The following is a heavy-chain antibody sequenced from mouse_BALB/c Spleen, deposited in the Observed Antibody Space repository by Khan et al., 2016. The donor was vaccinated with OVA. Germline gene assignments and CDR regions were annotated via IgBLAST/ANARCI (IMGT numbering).Heavy chain of an antibody. D-gene: IGHD2-1*01. CDR3: ARGYANFFNPHYAMDY. J-gene: IGHJ4*01. CDR1: GFTFSSYA. V-gene: IGHV5-6-5*01. CDR2: ISSGGST. Sequence: EVMLVESGGGLVKPGGSLKLSCAASGFTFSSYAMSWVRQTPEKRLEWVASISSGGSTYYQDSVKGRLTISRDNDRNTLYLQMSSLRSDDTSMCFCARGYANFFNPHYAMDYWGQGTSVTVSS.